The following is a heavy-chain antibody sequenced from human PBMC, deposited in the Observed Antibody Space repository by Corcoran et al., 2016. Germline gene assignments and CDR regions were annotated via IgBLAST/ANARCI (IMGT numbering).Heavy chain of an antibody. CDR2: ISGNNGNT. J-gene: IGHJ5*02. CDR3: ARGDPAGMNWFDP. Sequence: QIQLVQSGAEVKTPGASVKVSCKASGYTFTNYGIYWVRQAPGQGLEWMGWISGNNGNTKYAQKIQGRVTMTTDTSTTTAYMELRSLRSDEPAVYYCARGDPAGMNWFDPWGQGTLVTVSS. V-gene: IGHV1-18*01. D-gene: IGHD3-10*01. CDR1: GYTFTNYG.